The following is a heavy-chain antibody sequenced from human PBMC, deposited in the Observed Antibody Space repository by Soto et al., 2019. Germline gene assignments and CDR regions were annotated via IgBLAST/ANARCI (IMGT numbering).Heavy chain of an antibody. D-gene: IGHD3-22*01. J-gene: IGHJ4*02. V-gene: IGHV4-30-4*01. CDR1: GVSITSGSYY. CDR2: RYYSGNT. Sequence: HVQLQESGPGPVTPSQTLSLSCTVSGVSITSGSYYWTWVRQSPGKGLEWIGYRYYSGNTYYNPSLNSRATISVDTSKNQFCLKLTSVTAADTAVYYCARGGYDTSGQTFIGWGPDCWGQGTLVTVSS. CDR3: ARGGYDTSGQTFIGWGPDC.